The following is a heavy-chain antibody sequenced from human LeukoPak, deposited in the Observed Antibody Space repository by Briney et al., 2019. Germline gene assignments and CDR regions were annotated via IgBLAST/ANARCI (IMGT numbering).Heavy chain of an antibody. V-gene: IGHV3-30-3*01. CDR1: GFTFSNYA. CDR3: ARDSGEVFYFDY. J-gene: IGHJ4*02. CDR2: ISYGGSNK. D-gene: IGHD3-10*01. Sequence: PGGSLRLSCAASGFTFSNYAMHWVRQAPGKGLEWVAVISYGGSNKYYADSVKGRFTISRDNSKNTLYLQMNSLRAEDTAVYYCARDSGEVFYFDYWGQGTLVTVSS.